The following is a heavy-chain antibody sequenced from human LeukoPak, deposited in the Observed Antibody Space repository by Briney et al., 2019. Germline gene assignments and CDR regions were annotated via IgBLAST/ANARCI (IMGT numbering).Heavy chain of an antibody. CDR2: ISYDGSNK. Sequence: GGSLRLSCAASGFTFSSYAMHWVRQAPGKGLEWVAVISYDGSNKYYADSVKGRFTISRDNSKNTLYLQMNSLRAEDTAVYYCARAYGGNGPAGSYYYYYGMDVWGQGTTVTVSS. CDR1: GFTFSSYA. D-gene: IGHD4-23*01. CDR3: ARAYGGNGPAGSYYYYYGMDV. J-gene: IGHJ6*02. V-gene: IGHV3-30-3*01.